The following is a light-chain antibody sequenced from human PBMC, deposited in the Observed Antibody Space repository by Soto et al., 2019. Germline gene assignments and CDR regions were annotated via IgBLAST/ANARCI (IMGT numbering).Light chain of an antibody. CDR1: QSVSTY. V-gene: IGKV3-11*01. Sequence: EIVLTQSPATLSLSPGERATLSCRASQSVSTYLAWYQQKPGQAPRLLIYDASNRATGIAARFSGSGSGTDFSLTISSLEPEDFAVYYCQLRNNWPPEVTFGPGTKVDIK. CDR2: DAS. J-gene: IGKJ3*01. CDR3: QLRNNWPPEVT.